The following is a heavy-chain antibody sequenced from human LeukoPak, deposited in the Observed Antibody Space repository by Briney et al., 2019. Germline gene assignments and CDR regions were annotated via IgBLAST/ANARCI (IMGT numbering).Heavy chain of an antibody. D-gene: IGHD7-27*01. V-gene: IGHV1-2*02. CDR2: INPNSGGT. Sequence: ASVKVSCKASGYTFTGYYMHWVRQAPGQGLEWMGWINPNSGGTNYAQKFQGRVIMTRDTSISTAYMELSRLRSDDTAVYYCALLALTGYYFDYWGQGTLVTVSS. J-gene: IGHJ4*02. CDR3: ALLALTGYYFDY. CDR1: GYTFTGYY.